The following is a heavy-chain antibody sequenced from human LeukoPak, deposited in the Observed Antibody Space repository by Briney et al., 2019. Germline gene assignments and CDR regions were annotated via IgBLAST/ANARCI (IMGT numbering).Heavy chain of an antibody. J-gene: IGHJ6*02. CDR2: MNPNSGNT. Sequence: ASVKVSCKASGHTFTGYYMHWVRQATGQGLEWMGWMNPNSGNTGYAQKFQGRVTMTRSTSISTAYMELSSLRSEDTAVYYCARTPPHCSSTGCYYYYGLDVWGQGTPVTVSS. D-gene: IGHD2-2*01. CDR1: GHTFTGYY. V-gene: IGHV1-8*02. CDR3: ARTPPHCSSTGCYYYYGLDV.